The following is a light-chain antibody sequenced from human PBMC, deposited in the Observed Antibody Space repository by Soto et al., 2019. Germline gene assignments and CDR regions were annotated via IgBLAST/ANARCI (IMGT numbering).Light chain of an antibody. CDR3: QHYNDWPPTWT. CDR1: QSVSSK. Sequence: EIGMTQSPATLSVSPGERATLSCRASQSVSSKLAWYQQKPGQAPRVLIYGASTRATGIPARFSGSGSGTEFTLTISSLQTEDFAVYYCQHYNDWPPTWTVGQGTRVEIK. V-gene: IGKV3-15*01. CDR2: GAS. J-gene: IGKJ1*01.